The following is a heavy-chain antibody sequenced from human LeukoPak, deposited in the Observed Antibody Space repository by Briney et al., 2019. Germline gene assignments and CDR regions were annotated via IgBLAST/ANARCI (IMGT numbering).Heavy chain of an antibody. CDR2: IYSGGST. Sequence: GGSLRLSCAASGFTFSNNYISWVRQAPGKGLEWVAVIYSGGSTKYADSVKARFTISRDNSKNTVYLQMNSLRADDTGVYYWAAALLDSGGKGTLVTVSP. CDR1: GFTFSNNY. V-gene: IGHV3-53*01. CDR3: AAALLDS. D-gene: IGHD1-1*01. J-gene: IGHJ4*02.